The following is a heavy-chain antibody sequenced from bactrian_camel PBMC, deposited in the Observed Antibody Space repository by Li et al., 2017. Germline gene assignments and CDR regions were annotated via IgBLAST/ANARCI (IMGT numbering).Heavy chain of an antibody. Sequence: VQLVESGGGSVQAGESLRLSCTTSGFRYWGNCLAWFRQIPGKQREGVATVYTGGGRTYYADSVKGRFTISQNAKNTLYLQMNSLKPEDTAMYYCAAVTGCSLTPWLRDPGNKSGPMNWGQGTQVTVS. CDR1: GFRYWGNC. V-gene: IGHV3S1*01. CDR2: VYTGGGRT. CDR3: AAVTGCSLTPWLRDPGNKSGPMN. D-gene: IGHD3*01. J-gene: IGHJ4*01.